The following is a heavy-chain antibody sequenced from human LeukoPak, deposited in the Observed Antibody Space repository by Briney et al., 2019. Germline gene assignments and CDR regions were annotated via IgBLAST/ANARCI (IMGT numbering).Heavy chain of an antibody. D-gene: IGHD2-2*01. V-gene: IGHV3-21*01. Sequence: GGSLRLSCAASGFTFSSYSMNWVRQAPGKGLEWVSSISSSSSYIYYADSVKGRFTISRDNSKDTLYLQMNSLRTEDTAVHYCARSNCSSNSCYSKHFDSWGQGTLVTVSS. CDR2: ISSSSSYI. CDR3: ARSNCSSNSCYSKHFDS. J-gene: IGHJ4*02. CDR1: GFTFSSYS.